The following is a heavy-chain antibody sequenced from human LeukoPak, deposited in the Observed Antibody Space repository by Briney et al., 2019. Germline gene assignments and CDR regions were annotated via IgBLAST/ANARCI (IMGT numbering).Heavy chain of an antibody. CDR2: ISRGGDST. CDR1: GFTFTSYA. CDR3: VKSPRDGYNLFDY. V-gene: IGHV3-23*01. Sequence: GGTLRLSCAASGFTFTSYAMNWVRQAPGKGLEWVSSISRGGDSTYYADSVKGRFTISRDNSKNTVFLQMNSLRAEDTAVYYCVKSPRDGYNLFDYWGQGTLVTVSS. D-gene: IGHD5-24*01. J-gene: IGHJ4*02.